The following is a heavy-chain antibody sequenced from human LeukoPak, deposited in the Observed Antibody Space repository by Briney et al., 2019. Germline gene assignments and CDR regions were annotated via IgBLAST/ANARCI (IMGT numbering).Heavy chain of an antibody. D-gene: IGHD5-18*01. CDR1: GFTFSNYA. V-gene: IGHV3-30-3*01. J-gene: IGHJ4*02. CDR2: ISYDGNDK. Sequence: QAGGSLRLSCAASGFTFSNYAMHWVRQAPGKGLEWVAIISYDGNDKYYTDSVKGRFTISRDKSKNTLYLQMDSLRAEDTAVYYCARDRDTAMGLWGQRTLVTVSS. CDR3: ARDRDTAMGL.